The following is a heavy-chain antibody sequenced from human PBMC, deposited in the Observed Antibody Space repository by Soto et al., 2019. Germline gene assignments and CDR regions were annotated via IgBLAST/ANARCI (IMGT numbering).Heavy chain of an antibody. D-gene: IGHD3-10*01. CDR2: ISGSGGST. V-gene: IGHV3-23*01. CDR1: GFTFSSYA. Sequence: EVQLLESGGGLVQPGGSLRLSCAASGFTFSSYAMSWVRQAPGKGLEWVSAISGSGGSTYYADSVKGRFTISRDNSKNTLYLQINSLRAEDTAVYYCAKDQGDYGSGSQYFDYWGQGTLVTVSS. CDR3: AKDQGDYGSGSQYFDY. J-gene: IGHJ4*02.